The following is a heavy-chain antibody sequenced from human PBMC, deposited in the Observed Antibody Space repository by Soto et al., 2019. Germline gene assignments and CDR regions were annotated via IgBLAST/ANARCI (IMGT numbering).Heavy chain of an antibody. V-gene: IGHV3-49*03. CDR2: IRSKAYGGTT. CDR3: TREGRGYSGYDYALFDY. CDR1: GFTFGDYA. J-gene: IGHJ4*02. Sequence: GGSLRLSCTASGFTFGDYAMSWFRQAPGKGLEWVGFIRSKAYGGTTEYAASVKGRFTISRDDSKSIAYLQMNSLKTEDTAVYYCTREGRGYSGYDYALFDYWGQGTLVTVSS. D-gene: IGHD5-12*01.